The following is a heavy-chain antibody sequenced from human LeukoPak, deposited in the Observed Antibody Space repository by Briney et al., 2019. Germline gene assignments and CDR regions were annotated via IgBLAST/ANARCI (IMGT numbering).Heavy chain of an antibody. V-gene: IGHV1-69*06. D-gene: IGHD3-9*01. CDR1: GGTFSSYA. Sequence: SAKVSCKASGGTFSSYAISWVRQAPGQGLEWMGGIIPIFGTANYAQKFQGRVTITADKSTSTAYMELSSLRSEDTAVYYCARGAYYDILTGYYFSEGYFDYWGQGTLVTVSS. J-gene: IGHJ4*02. CDR3: ARGAYYDILTGYYFSEGYFDY. CDR2: IIPIFGTA.